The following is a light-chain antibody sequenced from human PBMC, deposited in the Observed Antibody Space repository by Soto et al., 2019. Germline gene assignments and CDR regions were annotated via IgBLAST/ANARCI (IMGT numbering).Light chain of an antibody. Sequence: QLVLTQSPSASASLGASVKLTCTLSSGHSSYAIAWHQQQPEKGPRYLMKLNSDGSHSKADGIPDRFSGSSSGAERYLTISSLQSEDEADYYCQTWGTDIVVFGGGTKLTVL. CDR1: SGHSSYA. CDR3: QTWGTDIVV. J-gene: IGLJ2*01. CDR2: LNSDGSH. V-gene: IGLV4-69*01.